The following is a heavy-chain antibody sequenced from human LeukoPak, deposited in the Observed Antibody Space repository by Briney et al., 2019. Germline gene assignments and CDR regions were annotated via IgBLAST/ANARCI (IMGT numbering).Heavy chain of an antibody. D-gene: IGHD6-13*01. Sequence: SETLSLTCTVSGGSIESYCWHWIRQSPGRTLEWIGYIFYSGSTNYNPSLKSRVTMSLETSKNQFSLKLSSVTAADTAMYYCARASSSWNIFTYWGQGALVTVSS. CDR2: IFYSGST. CDR3: ARASSSWNIFTY. CDR1: GGSIESYC. J-gene: IGHJ4*02. V-gene: IGHV4-59*01.